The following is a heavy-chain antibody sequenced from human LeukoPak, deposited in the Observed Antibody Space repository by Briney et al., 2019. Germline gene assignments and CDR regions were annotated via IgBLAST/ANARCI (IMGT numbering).Heavy chain of an antibody. J-gene: IGHJ4*02. CDR3: AKDEHEDYDFWSGYYTGVDY. Sequence: QTGGSLRLSCAASGFTFSSYAMSWVRQAPRKELPWVSAISGSGGGTYYADSVNGRFTISRDNSKNTLYLQMNSLRAEDTAVYYCAKDEHEDYDFWSGYYTGVDYWGQGTLVTVSS. D-gene: IGHD3-3*01. V-gene: IGHV3-23*01. CDR1: GFTFSSYA. CDR2: ISGSGGGT.